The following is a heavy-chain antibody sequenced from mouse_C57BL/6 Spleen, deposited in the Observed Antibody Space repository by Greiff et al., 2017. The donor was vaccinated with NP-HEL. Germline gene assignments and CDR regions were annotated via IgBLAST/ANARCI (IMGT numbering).Heavy chain of an antibody. D-gene: IGHD3-2*02. CDR3: ARWAAQAPGAY. Sequence: QVQLQQSGAELVRPGTSVKVSCKASGYAFTNYLIEWVKQRPGQGLEWIGVINPGSGGTNYNEKFKGKATLTADKSSSTAYMQLSSLTSEDSAVYFCARWAAQAPGAYGGQGTLVTVSA. V-gene: IGHV1-54*01. J-gene: IGHJ3*01. CDR2: INPGSGGT. CDR1: GYAFTNYL.